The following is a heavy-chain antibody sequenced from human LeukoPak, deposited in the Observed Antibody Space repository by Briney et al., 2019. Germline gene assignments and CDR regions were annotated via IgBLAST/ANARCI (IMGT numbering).Heavy chain of an antibody. J-gene: IGHJ6*03. CDR1: GYTFTSYT. CDR2: INAGNGNR. Sequence: ASVKVSCKASGYTFTSYTIHWVRQAPGQRLEWMGWINAGNGNRKYSQEFQDRVTITRDTSASTAYMELSSLRSEDMAVYYCARARYETRIWPKSRYDYYYYMDVWGKGTTVTVSS. D-gene: IGHD3-3*01. V-gene: IGHV1-3*03. CDR3: ARARYETRIWPKSRYDYYYYMDV.